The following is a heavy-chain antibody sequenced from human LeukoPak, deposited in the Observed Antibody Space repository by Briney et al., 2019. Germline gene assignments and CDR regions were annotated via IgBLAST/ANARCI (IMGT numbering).Heavy chain of an antibody. Sequence: ASVKVSCKASGGTFSSYAISWVRQAPGQGLEWMGGIIPIFGTANYAQKFQGRVTITADESTSTAYMELSSLRSEDTAVYYCARSSAGGGYSSDFDYWGQGTLVTVSS. V-gene: IGHV1-69*13. D-gene: IGHD5-18*01. J-gene: IGHJ4*02. CDR1: GGTFSSYA. CDR2: IIPIFGTA. CDR3: ARSSAGGGYSSDFDY.